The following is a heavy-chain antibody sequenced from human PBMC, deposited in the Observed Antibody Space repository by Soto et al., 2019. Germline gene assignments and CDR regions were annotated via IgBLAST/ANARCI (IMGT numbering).Heavy chain of an antibody. V-gene: IGHV3-23*01. CDR2: ISGSGGST. CDR3: AKDRSVGGVAATPFDY. J-gene: IGHJ4*02. Sequence: EVPLLESGGGLVQPGGSLRLSCAASGFTFSSYAMSWVRQAPGKGLEWVSAISGSGGSTYYADSVKGRFTISRDNSKKPLYLQMSSLRAEETAVDYCAKDRSVGGVAATPFDYWGQGTLVTVSS. CDR1: GFTFSSYA. D-gene: IGHD2-15*01.